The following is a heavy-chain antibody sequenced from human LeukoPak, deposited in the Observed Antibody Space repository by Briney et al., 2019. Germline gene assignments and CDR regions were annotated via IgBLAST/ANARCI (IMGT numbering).Heavy chain of an antibody. CDR1: GYTFTGYY. CDR3: ARDLGSGWVFDY. V-gene: IGHV1-2*02. CDR2: INPSSGGT. J-gene: IGHJ4*02. D-gene: IGHD6-19*01. Sequence: ASVKVSCKASGYTFTGYYMHWVRQAPGQGLEWMGWINPSSGGTNYAQKLQGRVTMTTDTSTSTAYMELRSLRSDDTAVYYCARDLGSGWVFDYWGQGTLVTVSS.